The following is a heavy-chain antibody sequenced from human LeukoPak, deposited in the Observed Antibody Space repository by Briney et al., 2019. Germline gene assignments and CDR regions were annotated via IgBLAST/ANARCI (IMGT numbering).Heavy chain of an antibody. D-gene: IGHD3-16*02. CDR3: TGLRLGELSFDY. CDR1: GGSISSSNYY. V-gene: IGHV4-39*07. J-gene: IGHJ4*02. CDR2: MFYSGST. Sequence: PSETLSLTCTASGGSISSSNYYWGWVRQAPGKGLEWIGSMFYSGSTYHNPSLKSRVTISVDTSKNQFSLKLSSVTAADTAVYYCTGLRLGELSFDYWGQGTLVTVSS.